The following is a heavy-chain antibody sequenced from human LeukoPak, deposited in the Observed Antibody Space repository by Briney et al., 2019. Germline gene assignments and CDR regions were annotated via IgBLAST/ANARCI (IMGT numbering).Heavy chain of an antibody. D-gene: IGHD3-10*01. CDR1: GGSFSGYY. J-gene: IGHJ4*02. CDR3: ARDVTMVRGVMSDHFDY. CDR2: INHSGST. V-gene: IGHV4-34*01. Sequence: SETLSLTCAVYGGSFSGYYWSWIRQPPANGLELVGVINHSGSTNYNPSLKSRVTISVDTSKNQFSLKLSSVTAADTAVYYCARDVTMVRGVMSDHFDYWGQGTLVTVSS.